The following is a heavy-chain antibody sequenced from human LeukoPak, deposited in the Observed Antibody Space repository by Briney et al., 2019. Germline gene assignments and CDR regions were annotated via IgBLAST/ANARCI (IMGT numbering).Heavy chain of an antibody. J-gene: IGHJ4*02. D-gene: IGHD1-1*01. CDR3: ARVNAPVATFDY. CDR2: ISLSGST. CDR1: GYSISSTYY. Sequence: SETLSLTCTVSGYSISSTYYGAWIRQPPGKGLEWIATISLSGSTYYTPSLKSRLTISLDTSTNHFSLRLSSVTAADTAVYYCARVNAPVATFDYWGQGTLVTVSS. V-gene: IGHV4-38-2*02.